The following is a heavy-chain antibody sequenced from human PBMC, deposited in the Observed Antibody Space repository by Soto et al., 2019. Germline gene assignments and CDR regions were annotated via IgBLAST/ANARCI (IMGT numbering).Heavy chain of an antibody. D-gene: IGHD6-13*01. CDR3: ARGLGFTYSSSLGW. Sequence: GGSLRLSCAASGFTFSSYSMNWVRQAPGKGLEWVSSISSSSSYIYYADSVKGRFTISRDNAKNSLYLQMNSLRAEDTAVYYCARGLGFTYSSSLGWWGQGTLVTVSS. CDR2: ISSSSSYI. CDR1: GFTFSSYS. V-gene: IGHV3-21*01. J-gene: IGHJ4*02.